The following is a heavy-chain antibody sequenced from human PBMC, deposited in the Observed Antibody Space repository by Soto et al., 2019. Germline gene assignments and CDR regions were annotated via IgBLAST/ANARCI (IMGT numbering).Heavy chain of an antibody. D-gene: IGHD3-22*01. V-gene: IGHV3-21*01. CDR2: IGSRTSDI. J-gene: IGHJ3*02. CDR1: GFTLSRHT. Sequence: GGSLRLSCAASGFTLSRHTMNWVRQAPGKGLEWVSFIGSRTSDIYYADSVKGRFTISRDNAKNSLYLDLTRLRAEDTAVYFCVRDYCDTSGYQNTFDMWGQGTMVTVSS. CDR3: VRDYCDTSGYQNTFDM.